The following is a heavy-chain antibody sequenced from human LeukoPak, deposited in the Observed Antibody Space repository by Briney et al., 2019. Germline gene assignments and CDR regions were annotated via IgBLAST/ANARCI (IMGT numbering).Heavy chain of an antibody. CDR1: GFTVSSNY. D-gene: IGHD6-25*01. V-gene: IGHV3-53*01. Sequence: GGSLRLSCAASGFTVSSNYMSWVRQAPGKGLEWVSVIYSGGSTYYADSVKGRFTISRDNSKNTLYLQMNSLRAEDTAVYYCARDRRYGSGYYYYYYGMDVWGKGTTVTVSS. CDR3: ARDRRYGSGYYYYYYGMDV. CDR2: IYSGGST. J-gene: IGHJ6*04.